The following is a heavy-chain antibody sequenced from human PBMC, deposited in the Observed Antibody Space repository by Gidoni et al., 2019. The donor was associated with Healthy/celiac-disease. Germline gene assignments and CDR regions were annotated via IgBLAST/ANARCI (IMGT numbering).Heavy chain of an antibody. CDR1: GFTFSSYS. J-gene: IGHJ3*02. CDR3: ARVGGGDSDAFDI. V-gene: IGHV3-21*01. CDR2: ISSSSSYI. D-gene: IGHD2-21*02. Sequence: EVQLVESGGGLVTPGGSLRLSCAASGFTFSSYSMNWVRQAPGKGLEWVSSISSSSSYIYYADSVKGRFTISRDNAKNSLYLQMNSLRAEDTAVYYCARVGGGDSDAFDIWGQGTMVTVSS.